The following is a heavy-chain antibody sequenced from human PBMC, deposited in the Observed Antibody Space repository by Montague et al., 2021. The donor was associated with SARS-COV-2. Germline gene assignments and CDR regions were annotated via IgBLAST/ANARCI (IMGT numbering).Heavy chain of an antibody. J-gene: IGHJ6*02. D-gene: IGHD2/OR15-2a*01. Sequence: NNKYYADSVKGRFTISRDNSKNTLYLQMNSLRAEDTAVYYCARVLGGEYGMDVWGQGTT. CDR3: ARVLGGEYGMDV. V-gene: IGHV3-30-3*01. CDR2: NNK.